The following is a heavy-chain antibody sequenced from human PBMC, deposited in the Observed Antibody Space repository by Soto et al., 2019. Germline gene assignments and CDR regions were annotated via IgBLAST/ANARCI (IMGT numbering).Heavy chain of an antibody. CDR1: GYSFTSYW. Sequence: GESLKISCKGSGYSFTSYWISWVRQMPGKGLEWMGRIDPSDSYTNYSPSFQGHVTISADKSISTAYLQWSSLKASDTAMYYCARPREAGKYYYGVDVWGQGTTVTSP. CDR2: IDPSDSYT. J-gene: IGHJ6*02. V-gene: IGHV5-10-1*01. D-gene: IGHD6-19*01. CDR3: ARPREAGKYYYGVDV.